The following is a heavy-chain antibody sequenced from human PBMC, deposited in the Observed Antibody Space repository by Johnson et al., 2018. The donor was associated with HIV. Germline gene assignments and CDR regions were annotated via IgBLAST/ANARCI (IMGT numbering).Heavy chain of an antibody. Sequence: VQLVESGGGVVQPGRSLRLSCTASGFTVSSNYMSWVRQGPGTGLEWVSVIYSGGGTYHTDSVKGRFTISRDNSKNRLYLQMNSLRAEDTALYYCARALVVITDGHAFDIWGQGTMVTVSS. D-gene: IGHD3-22*01. V-gene: IGHV3-66*01. CDR1: GFTVSSNY. CDR2: IYSGGGT. J-gene: IGHJ3*02. CDR3: ARALVVITDGHAFDI.